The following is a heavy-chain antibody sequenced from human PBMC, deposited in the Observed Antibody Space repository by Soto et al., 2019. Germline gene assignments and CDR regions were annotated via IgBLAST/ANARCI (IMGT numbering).Heavy chain of an antibody. V-gene: IGHV1-18*01. J-gene: IGHJ4*02. CDR1: GYTFTDYG. CDR3: ARDPPETPSDY. CDR2: ISAKNGNT. Sequence: QVQLVQSGADVKKPGASVKVSCKASGYTFTDYGISWVRQAPGQGLEWMGWISAKNGNTNLGQKFRGRVTLTTDTSTSTVYMELRSPTPDDTAVYYCARDPPETPSDYWGQGTLVTVSS.